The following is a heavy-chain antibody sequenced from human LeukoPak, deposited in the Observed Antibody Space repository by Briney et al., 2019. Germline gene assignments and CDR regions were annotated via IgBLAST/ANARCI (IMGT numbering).Heavy chain of an antibody. CDR3: AKDGDFLGGYQLLSLDAFDI. CDR1: GFTFSSYE. CDR2: ISSSGSTI. V-gene: IGHV3-48*03. Sequence: GGSLRLSCAASGFTFSSYEMNWVRQAPGKGLEWVSYISSSGSTIYYADSVKGRFTISRDNSKNTLYLQMNSLRAEDTAVYYCAKDGDFLGGYQLLSLDAFDIWGQGTMVTVSS. J-gene: IGHJ3*02. D-gene: IGHD2-2*01.